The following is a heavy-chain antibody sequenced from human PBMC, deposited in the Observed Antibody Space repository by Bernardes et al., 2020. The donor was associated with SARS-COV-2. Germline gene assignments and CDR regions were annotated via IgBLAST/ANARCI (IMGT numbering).Heavy chain of an antibody. J-gene: IGHJ3*02. Sequence: GESLKISCKGSGYSFSTYWIAWVRQMPGKGLEWMGIIYPSDSDIRYSPSSQGQVSISADKSISTAYLQWSSLKASDTAIYYCARSYSSWTGAFDIWGQGTMVTVSS. CDR2: IYPSDSDI. CDR3: ARSYSSWTGAFDI. CDR1: GYSFSTYW. D-gene: IGHD6-13*01. V-gene: IGHV5-51*01.